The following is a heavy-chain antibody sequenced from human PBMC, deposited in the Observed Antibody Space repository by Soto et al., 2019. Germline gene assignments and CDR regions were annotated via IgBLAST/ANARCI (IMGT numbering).Heavy chain of an antibody. CDR2: TRNKANSYTT. J-gene: IGHJ6*03. CDR3: AREYHSGYDSGYSYYYMDV. Sequence: EVQLVESGGGLVQPGGSLRLSCAASGFTFSDHYMDWVRQAPGKGLEWVGRTRNKANSYTTEYAASVKGRFTISRDDSKNALYLHMNSLKTEDTAVYYCAREYHSGYDSGYSYYYMDVWGKGTTVTVSS. D-gene: IGHD5-12*01. CDR1: GFTFSDHY. V-gene: IGHV3-72*01.